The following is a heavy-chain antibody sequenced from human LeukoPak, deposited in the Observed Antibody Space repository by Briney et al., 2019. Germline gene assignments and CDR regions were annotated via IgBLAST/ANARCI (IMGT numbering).Heavy chain of an antibody. CDR1: GYTFTGYY. CDR3: ARGVPNYYYYGMDV. V-gene: IGHV1-2*04. D-gene: IGHD5/OR15-5a*01. J-gene: IGHJ6*04. Sequence: ASVKVSCKASGYTFTGYYMHWVRQAPGQGLEWMGWINPSSGGTNYAQKFQGWVTMTRDTSISTAYMELSRLRSDDTAVYYCARGVPNYYYYGMDVWGKGTTVTVSS. CDR2: INPSSGGT.